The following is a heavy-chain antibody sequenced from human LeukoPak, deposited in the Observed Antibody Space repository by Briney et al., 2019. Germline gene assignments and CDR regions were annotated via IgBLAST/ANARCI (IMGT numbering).Heavy chain of an antibody. CDR2: ISYDGSNK. J-gene: IGHJ4*02. D-gene: IGHD3-22*01. CDR1: GFTFSSYG. Sequence: GGSLRLSCAASGFTFSSYGMHWVRQAPGKGLEWVAVISYDGSNKYYADSVKGRFTISRDNSKNTLYLQMNSLRAEDTAVYYCAKGLTTMIVVAFDYWGQGTLVTVSP. V-gene: IGHV3-30*18. CDR3: AKGLTTMIVVAFDY.